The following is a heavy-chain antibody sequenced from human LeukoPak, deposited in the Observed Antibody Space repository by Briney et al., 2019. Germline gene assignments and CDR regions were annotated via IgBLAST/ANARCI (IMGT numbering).Heavy chain of an antibody. V-gene: IGHV3-48*01. J-gene: IGHJ3*02. CDR3: ARSLPNYYDSSGSHAFDI. CDR2: TSSSSSII. D-gene: IGHD3-22*01. CDR1: GFTFSSYH. Sequence: PGGSLRLSCEVSGFTFSSYHMNWVRQAPGKGLEWVSYTSSSSSIIYYADSVKGRFTISRDNAKNSLYLQMNSLRAEDTAVYYCARSLPNYYDSSGSHAFDIWGQGTMVTVSS.